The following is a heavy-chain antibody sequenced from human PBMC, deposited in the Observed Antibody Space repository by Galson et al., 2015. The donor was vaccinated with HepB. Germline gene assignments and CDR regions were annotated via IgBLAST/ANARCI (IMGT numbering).Heavy chain of an antibody. V-gene: IGHV3-53*04. Sequence: SLRLSCAASGSSFNTYVMSWVRQAPGKGLEWVSIIYSGTSTYYADSVRGRFTISRHNFKNTLYLQMNSLRAEDTAVYYCARGPRYYYDSSGPGYFDYRGQGTLVTVSS. D-gene: IGHD3-22*01. CDR3: ARGPRYYYDSSGPGYFDY. CDR2: IYSGTST. CDR1: GSSFNTYV. J-gene: IGHJ4*02.